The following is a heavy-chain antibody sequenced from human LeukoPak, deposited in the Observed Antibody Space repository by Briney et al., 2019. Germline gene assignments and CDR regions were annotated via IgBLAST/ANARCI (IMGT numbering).Heavy chain of an antibody. D-gene: IGHD6-13*01. J-gene: IGHJ1*01. V-gene: IGHV4-39*07. CDR1: GGSISSSSYY. CDR3: ARDRKGTKYSSSWYGEYFQH. Sequence: KPSETLSLTCTVSGGSISSSSYYWGWIRQPPGKGLEWIGSIYYSGSTYYNPSLKSRVTISVDTSKNQFSLKLSSVTAADTAVYYCARDRKGTKYSSSWYGEYFQHWGQGTLVTVSS. CDR2: IYYSGST.